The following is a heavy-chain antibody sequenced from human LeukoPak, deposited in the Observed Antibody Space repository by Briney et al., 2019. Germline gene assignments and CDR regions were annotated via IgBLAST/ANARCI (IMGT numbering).Heavy chain of an antibody. CDR3: ARDRPRNYYYGSGSYYQNDY. CDR2: ISAYNGNT. Sequence: ASVKVSCKASGYTFTSYGISWVRQAPGQGLEWMGWISAYNGNTNYAQELQGRVTMTTDTSTSTAYMELRSLRSDDTAVYYCARDRPRNYYYGSGSYYQNDYWGQGTLVTVSS. J-gene: IGHJ4*02. D-gene: IGHD3-10*01. CDR1: GYTFTSYG. V-gene: IGHV1-18*04.